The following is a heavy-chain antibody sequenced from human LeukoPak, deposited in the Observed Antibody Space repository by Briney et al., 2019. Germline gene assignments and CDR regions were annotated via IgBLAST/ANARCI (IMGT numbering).Heavy chain of an antibody. Sequence: SETLSLTCTVSGGSISSGGYYWSWIRQHPGKGLEWIWYIYYSGSTYYNPSLKSRVTISVDTSKNQFSLKLSSVTAADTAVYYCARDHPGVVITKVPFLWGQGTLVTVSS. V-gene: IGHV4-31*03. CDR1: GGSISSGGYY. J-gene: IGHJ4*02. CDR2: IYYSGST. D-gene: IGHD3-22*01. CDR3: ARDHPGVVITKVPFL.